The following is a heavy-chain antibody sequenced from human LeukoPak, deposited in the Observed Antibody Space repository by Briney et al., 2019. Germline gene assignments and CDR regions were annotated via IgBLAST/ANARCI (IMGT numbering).Heavy chain of an antibody. V-gene: IGHV3-15*01. D-gene: IGHD3-10*01. CDR1: GFTFSNAW. CDR2: IKSKIDGVTT. CDR3: TTYYGSGIDY. J-gene: IGHJ4*02. Sequence: GGSLRLSCVDSGFTFSNAWMTWVRQAPGKGLEWVGRIKSKIDGVTTDYAAPVKGRFTISRDDSKNTLYLQMNSLKTEDTAVYYCTTYYGSGIDYWGQGTLVTVSS.